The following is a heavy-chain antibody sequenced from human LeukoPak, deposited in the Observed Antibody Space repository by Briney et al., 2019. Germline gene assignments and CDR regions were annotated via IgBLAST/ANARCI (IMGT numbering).Heavy chain of an antibody. CDR2: IIPIFGTA. CDR3: ARGRMAARPQAVDYGMDV. V-gene: IGHV1-69*13. Sequence: ASVKVSCKASGGTFSSYAISWVRQAPGQGLEWMGGIIPIFGTANYAQKFQGRVTITADESTSTAYMELSSLRSEDTAVYYCARGRMAARPQAVDYGMDVWGQGTTVTVSS. CDR1: GGTFSSYA. D-gene: IGHD6-6*01. J-gene: IGHJ6*02.